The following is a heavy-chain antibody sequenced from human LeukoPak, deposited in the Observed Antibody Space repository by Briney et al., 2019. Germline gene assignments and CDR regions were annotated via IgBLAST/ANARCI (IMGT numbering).Heavy chain of an antibody. J-gene: IGHJ3*02. D-gene: IGHD4-23*01. CDR2: VDSDGTKT. V-gene: IGHV3-74*01. CDR3: ARGGWEHGFDI. CDR1: GFTFSEYW. Sequence: GGSLRLSCAASGFTFSEYWMHWVRQPPGKGLVWVSRVDSDGTKTIYADSVQGRFTISRDNAKKSFFLQMYSLRVEDTGVYYCARGGWEHGFDIWGQGTMVTVSS.